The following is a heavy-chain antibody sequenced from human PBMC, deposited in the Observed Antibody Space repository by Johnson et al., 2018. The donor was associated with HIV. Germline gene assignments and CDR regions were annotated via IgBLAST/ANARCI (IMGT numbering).Heavy chain of an antibody. J-gene: IGHJ3*02. CDR2: IRYDGSNK. CDR3: ASQIYDYDSGGYSGVFDI. V-gene: IGHV3-30*02. Sequence: QEQLVESGGGVVQRGGSLRLSCVASGFTFSSYAMHWVRQAPGKGLEWVAFIRYDGSNKYYADSVKGRFTISRDNSKNTLYLQMNSLRAEDTAVYYCASQIYDYDSGGYSGVFDIGGQGTMVTVSS. CDR1: GFTFSSYA. D-gene: IGHD3-22*01.